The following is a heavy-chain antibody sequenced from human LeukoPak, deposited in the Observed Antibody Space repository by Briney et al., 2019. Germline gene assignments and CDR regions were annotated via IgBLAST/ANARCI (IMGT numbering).Heavy chain of an antibody. CDR2: IIPILGIA. D-gene: IGHD2-15*01. CDR1: GGTFSSYT. CDR3: ARLRDCSGGSCFHWFDP. V-gene: IGHV1-69*02. Sequence: SVKVSCKASGGTFSSYTISWVRQAPGQGLEWMGRIIPILGIANYAQKFQGRVTITTDESTSTAYMELSSLRSEDTAVYYCARLRDCSGGSCFHWFDPWGQGTLVTVSS. J-gene: IGHJ5*02.